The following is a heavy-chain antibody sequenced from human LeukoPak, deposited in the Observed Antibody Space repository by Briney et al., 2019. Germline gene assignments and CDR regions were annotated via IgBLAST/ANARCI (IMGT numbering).Heavy chain of an antibody. CDR1: GLTFSDYW. CDR3: ARGPAYCSSTSCYADY. D-gene: IGHD2-2*01. V-gene: IGHV3-7*01. CDR2: IKRDGSEK. J-gene: IGHJ4*02. Sequence: GGSLRLSCAGSGLTFSDYWMSWVRQAPGKGLEWVANIKRDGSEKYYADSVKGRFTISRDNGKKSLYLQMNSLRAEDTAVYYCARGPAYCSSTSCYADYWGQGTLVTVSS.